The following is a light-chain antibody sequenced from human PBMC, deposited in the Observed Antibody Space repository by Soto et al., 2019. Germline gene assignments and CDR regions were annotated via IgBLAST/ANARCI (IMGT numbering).Light chain of an antibody. CDR2: EVT. Sequence: QSALTQPPSASGSPGQSVTSSCTGTSSDVGGYNYVSWYQQHPGKAPKLMIHEVTKRPSGVPDRFSGSKSGNTASLTVSGLQAEDEADYYCSSYAGSNNLVFGGGTKVTVL. CDR3: SSYAGSNNLV. J-gene: IGLJ2*01. CDR1: SSDVGGYNY. V-gene: IGLV2-8*01.